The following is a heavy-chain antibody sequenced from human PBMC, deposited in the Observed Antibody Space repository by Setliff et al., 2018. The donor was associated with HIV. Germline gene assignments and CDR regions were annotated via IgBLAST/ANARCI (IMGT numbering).Heavy chain of an antibody. J-gene: IGHJ4*02. D-gene: IGHD6-13*01. Sequence: GESLRLSCAASGFTFSNAWMSWVRQAPGKGLEWVGRIKSKTDGGTTDYAAPVKGRFTISRDDSKNTLYLQMNSLKTEDTAVYYCTTPPLSAGTGDYWGQGTLVTVS. CDR1: GFTFSNAW. CDR2: IKSKTDGGTT. V-gene: IGHV3-15*01. CDR3: TTPPLSAGTGDY.